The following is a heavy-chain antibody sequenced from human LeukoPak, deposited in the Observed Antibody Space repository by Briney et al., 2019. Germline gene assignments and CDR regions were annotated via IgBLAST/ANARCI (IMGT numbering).Heavy chain of an antibody. V-gene: IGHV1-46*01. J-gene: IGHJ6*04. D-gene: IGHD2-2*01. Sequence: ASVKVSCKASGYTFTSYYMHWVRQAPGQGLEWMGIINPSGGSTSYAQKFQGRVTMTRDTSTSTVYMELSSLRSEDTAVYYCARYIVVVPAAPVYGMDVWGKGTTVTVSS. CDR2: INPSGGST. CDR1: GYTFTSYY. CDR3: ARYIVVVPAAPVYGMDV.